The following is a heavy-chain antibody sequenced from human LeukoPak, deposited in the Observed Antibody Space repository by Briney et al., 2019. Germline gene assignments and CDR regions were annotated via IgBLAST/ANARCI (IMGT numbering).Heavy chain of an antibody. CDR3: AGRYCSSSSCNYFDY. Sequence: ASVTVSCTGSGSTCTIYDIYWVRQANRQGLEWMGWRNPYSGNTGYAHKFQGRVTMTRNTSTSTAYMEMRSLRSEDAAVDYCAGRYCSSSSCNYFDYWGGGTLVTISS. J-gene: IGHJ4*02. D-gene: IGHD2-15*01. CDR2: RNPYSGNT. CDR1: GSTCTIYD. V-gene: IGHV1-8*02.